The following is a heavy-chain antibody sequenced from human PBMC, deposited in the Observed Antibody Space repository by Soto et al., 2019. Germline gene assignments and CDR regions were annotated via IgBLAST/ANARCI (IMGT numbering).Heavy chain of an antibody. D-gene: IGHD3-22*01. J-gene: IGHJ5*02. Sequence: ASVKVSCKASGYTFTSYGINWVRQAPGQGLEWMGWISTYNAYTDYAQNLQDRVTMTTDTSTSTAYMELRSLRSDDTAVYYCARGGVVVMMWFDPWGQGTLVTVSS. CDR3: ARGGVVVMMWFDP. CDR2: ISTYNAYT. CDR1: GYTFTSYG. V-gene: IGHV1-18*01.